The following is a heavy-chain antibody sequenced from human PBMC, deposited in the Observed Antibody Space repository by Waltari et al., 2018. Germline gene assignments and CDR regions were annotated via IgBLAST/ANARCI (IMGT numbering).Heavy chain of an antibody. CDR2: INHSGST. D-gene: IGHD6-13*01. V-gene: IGHV4-34*01. Sequence: QVQLPQWGAGLLKPSETLSLTCAVYGGSFSGYYWSWIRQPPGKGLEWIGEINHSGSTNYNPSLKSRVTISVDTSKNQFSLKLSSVTAADTSVYYCARRQQLARRPYYFDYWGQGTLVTVSS. CDR1: GGSFSGYY. J-gene: IGHJ4*02. CDR3: ARRQQLARRPYYFDY.